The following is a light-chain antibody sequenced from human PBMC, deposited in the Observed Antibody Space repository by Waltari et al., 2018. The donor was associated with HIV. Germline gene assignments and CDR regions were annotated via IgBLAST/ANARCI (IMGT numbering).Light chain of an antibody. V-gene: IGLV2-23*02. CDR2: EVT. CDR1: SNDVGYYNL. Sequence: QSALTQPASVSGSPGQSITISCAGASNDVGYYNLVSWYQQHPGKAPKLSIYEVTKRPSAASHRFSGAKSGNMASLTISGLQGEDEADYYCCSYAGSGTWVFGGGTKVTVL. J-gene: IGLJ3*02. CDR3: CSYAGSGTWV.